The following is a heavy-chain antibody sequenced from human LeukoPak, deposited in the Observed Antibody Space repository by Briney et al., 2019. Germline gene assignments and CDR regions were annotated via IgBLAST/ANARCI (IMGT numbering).Heavy chain of an antibody. CDR3: ARDLHWLLLWFGGGAMDV. J-gene: IGHJ6*02. CDR1: GYTFTRYG. V-gene: IGHV1-18*01. CDR2: ISAYNGNT. D-gene: IGHD3-10*01. Sequence: AAVKVSFKSSGYTFTRYGISGVGQAPGKGREGMGWISAYNGNTNSAQKLPGRVTMPTDTSTSTAYLELRSLRSDDTAVYYCARDLHWLLLWFGGGAMDVWGQGTPVTVSS.